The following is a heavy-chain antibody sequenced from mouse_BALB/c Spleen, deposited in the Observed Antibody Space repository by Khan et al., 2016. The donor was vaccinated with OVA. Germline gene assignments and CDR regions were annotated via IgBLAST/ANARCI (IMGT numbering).Heavy chain of an antibody. CDR1: GFTFSNYA. J-gene: IGHJ3*01. Sequence: EVELVESGGGLVKPGGSLKLSCAASGFTFSNYAMSWVRQTPEKRLEWVASISSGGSTYYPDSVKGRFTISRDNARTILYLQMSSLRSEDTAMDYCARDYWFAYWGQGTLVTVSA. CDR2: ISSGGST. V-gene: IGHV5-6-5*01. CDR3: ARDYWFAY.